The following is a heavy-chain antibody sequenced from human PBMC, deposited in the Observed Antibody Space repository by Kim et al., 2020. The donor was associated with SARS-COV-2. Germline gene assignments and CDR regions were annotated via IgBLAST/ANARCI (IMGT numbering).Heavy chain of an antibody. D-gene: IGHD6-13*01. Sequence: ASVKVSCKVSGYTLTELSMHWVRQAPGKGLEWMGGFDPEDGETIYAQKFQGRVTMTEDTSTDTAYMELSSLRSEDTAVYYCATGLDGGSWDTTSRYYYYGMDVWGQGTTVTVSS. V-gene: IGHV1-24*01. CDR3: ATGLDGGSWDTTSRYYYYGMDV. J-gene: IGHJ6*02. CDR2: FDPEDGET. CDR1: GYTLTELS.